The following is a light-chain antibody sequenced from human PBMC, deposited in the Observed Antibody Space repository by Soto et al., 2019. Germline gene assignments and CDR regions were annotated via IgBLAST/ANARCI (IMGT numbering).Light chain of an antibody. CDR2: EVN. CDR1: NNDIGYYNY. V-gene: IGLV2-14*01. Sequence: QSALTQPASVSGSPGQSITISCTGSNNDIGYYNYVSWYQQHPNRAPKVIIFEVNSWPSGVSDRFFGSKFGNTASLTISDLRPEDEADYYCASYTSGSTRVVFGGGTKVTVL. J-gene: IGLJ3*02. CDR3: ASYTSGSTRVV.